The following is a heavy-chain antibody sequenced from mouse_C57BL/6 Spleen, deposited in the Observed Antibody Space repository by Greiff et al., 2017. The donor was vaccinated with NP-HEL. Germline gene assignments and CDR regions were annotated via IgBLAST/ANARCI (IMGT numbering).Heavy chain of an antibody. CDR3: ARRDYGPYYFDY. Sequence: VQLQQSGPELVKPGASVKISCKASGYTFTDYYMNWVKQSHGKSLEWIGDINPNNGGTSYNQKFKGKATLTVDKSSSTAYMELRSLTSEDSAVYYCARRDYGPYYFDYWGHGTTLTVSS. CDR2: INPNNGGT. V-gene: IGHV1-26*01. CDR1: GYTFTDYY. D-gene: IGHD1-1*01. J-gene: IGHJ2*01.